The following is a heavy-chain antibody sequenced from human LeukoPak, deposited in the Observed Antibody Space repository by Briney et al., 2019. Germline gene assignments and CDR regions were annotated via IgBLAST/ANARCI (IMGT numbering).Heavy chain of an antibody. CDR3: ERGRRWQDY. D-gene: IGHD4-23*01. Sequence: PGGSLRLSCAASGFTFSSYEMNWVRQAPGKGLEWVSKISSSGSAIYYADSVKGRFTISRDNAKSTLYLQMNSLRVEDTAVYYCERGRRWQDYWGQGTLVTVSS. J-gene: IGHJ4*02. V-gene: IGHV3-48*03. CDR2: ISSSGSAI. CDR1: GFTFSSYE.